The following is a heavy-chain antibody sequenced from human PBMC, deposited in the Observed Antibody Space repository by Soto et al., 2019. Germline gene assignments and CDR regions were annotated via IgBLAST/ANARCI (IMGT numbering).Heavy chain of an antibody. D-gene: IGHD4-17*01. J-gene: IGHJ3*02. CDR1: DGSISSGDYS. V-gene: IGHV4-30-2*01. Sequence: QLQLQESGSGLVKPSQTLSLTCAVSDGSISSGDYSWSWIRQPPGKGLEWIGYIYHSGSTYYNPTLPRRVTLSVDMTKNQFSLKLSSVTAADTAVYYGASMSPTVFPDFDIWGQGTMVTVSS. CDR2: IYHSGST. CDR3: ASMSPTVFPDFDI.